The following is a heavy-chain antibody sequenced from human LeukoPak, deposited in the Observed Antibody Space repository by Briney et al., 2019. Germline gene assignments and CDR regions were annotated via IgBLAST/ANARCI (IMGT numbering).Heavy chain of an antibody. CDR3: ARAGNYYFDL. CDR1: GFTFSSSW. V-gene: IGHV3-74*01. CDR2: MNADGRTI. J-gene: IGHJ2*01. D-gene: IGHD1-7*01. Sequence: GGSLRLSCAASGFTFSSSWTHGVREGPGKGLLWVSRMNADGRTINYADSVKGRFTISRDTAKNTLHLQMNSLRTEAAAVYYCARAGNYYFDLWGRGTQVTVSS.